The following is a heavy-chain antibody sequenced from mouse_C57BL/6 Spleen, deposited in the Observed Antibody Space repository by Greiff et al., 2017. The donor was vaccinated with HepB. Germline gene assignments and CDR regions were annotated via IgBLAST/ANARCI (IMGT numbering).Heavy chain of an antibody. V-gene: IGHV1-54*01. J-gene: IGHJ2*01. CDR1: GYAFTNYL. CDR3: ARATTVVATDY. D-gene: IGHD1-1*01. CDR2: INPGSGGT. Sequence: VKLQESGAELVRPGTSVKVSCKASGYAFTNYLIEWVKQRPGQGLEWIGVINPGSGGTNYNEKFKGKATLTADKSSSTAYMQLSSLTSEDSAVYFCARATTVVATDYWGQGTTLTVSS.